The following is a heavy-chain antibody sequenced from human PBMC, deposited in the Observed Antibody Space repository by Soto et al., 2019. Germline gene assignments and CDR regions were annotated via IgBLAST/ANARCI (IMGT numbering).Heavy chain of an antibody. CDR3: ARGYDWFDP. D-gene: IGHD5-12*01. CDR2: IYYSGST. V-gene: IGHV4-59*01. Sequence: PSETLSLTCTVSGDSISSSYWSWIQQPPGKGLEWIGYIYYSGSTNYNPSLKSRVTISLDTSKNQFSLKVSSVTAADTSVYYCARGYDWFDPWGQGTLVTVSS. J-gene: IGHJ5*02. CDR1: GDSISSSY.